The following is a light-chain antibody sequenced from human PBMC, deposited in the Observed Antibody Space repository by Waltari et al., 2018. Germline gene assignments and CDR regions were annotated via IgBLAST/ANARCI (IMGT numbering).Light chain of an antibody. CDR3: QAWDIKNVI. CDR1: KLENKL. V-gene: IGLV3-1*01. CDR2: QDT. J-gene: IGLJ2*01. Sequence: SYELTQAHSVSVSPGQTATITCSGDKLENKLTSRYQQKPGQSPVLVLYQDTKRPSGISGRFSGSNSGDTSTLTITGTQTTDEADYYCQAWDIKNVIFGGGTKLTVL.